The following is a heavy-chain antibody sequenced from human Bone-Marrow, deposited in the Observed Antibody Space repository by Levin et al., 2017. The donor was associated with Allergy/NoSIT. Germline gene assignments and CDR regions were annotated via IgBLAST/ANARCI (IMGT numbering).Heavy chain of an antibody. CDR1: GFTFDTYG. Sequence: LSGGSLRLSCSTSGFTFDTYGMHWVRQAPGGGLEWVAVIWHDGGKKYHADSVKGRFTIARDNSKNTVSLQMNSLRVEDTALYYCVRDSGLYGLDVWGQGTTVIVSS. J-gene: IGHJ6*02. CDR3: VRDSGLYGLDV. CDR2: IWHDGGKK. D-gene: IGHD6-19*01. V-gene: IGHV3-33*01.